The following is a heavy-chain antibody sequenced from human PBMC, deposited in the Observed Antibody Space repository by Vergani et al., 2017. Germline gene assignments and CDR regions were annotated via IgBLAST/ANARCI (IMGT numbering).Heavy chain of an antibody. V-gene: IGHV2-70*04. Sequence: QVTLKESGPALVKPTQTLTLTCTFSGFSLSTSGMRVIWIPQPPGQALGWLARIDWDDDKFYSTSLKNRLTISKDTSKNQLVLTMTSMDPVHTATYYCARIRGDLGYGMDVWGQGTTVTVSS. J-gene: IGHJ6*02. CDR2: IDWDDDK. CDR1: GFSLSTSGMR. D-gene: IGHD3-16*01. CDR3: ARIRGDLGYGMDV.